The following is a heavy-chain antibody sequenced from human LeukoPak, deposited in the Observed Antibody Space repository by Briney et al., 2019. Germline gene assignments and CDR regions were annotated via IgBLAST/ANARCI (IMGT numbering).Heavy chain of an antibody. J-gene: IGHJ4*02. Sequence: PGGSLRLSCAAPGFTFSNAWMSWVRQAPGKGLEWVDRIKSKTDGGTTDYAAPVKGRFTISRDDSKNTLYLQMNSLKTEDTAVYYCTTYGPTYPDSGYWGQGTLVTVSS. V-gene: IGHV3-15*01. CDR1: GFTFSNAW. D-gene: IGHD3-10*01. CDR2: IKSKTDGGTT. CDR3: TTYGPTYPDSGY.